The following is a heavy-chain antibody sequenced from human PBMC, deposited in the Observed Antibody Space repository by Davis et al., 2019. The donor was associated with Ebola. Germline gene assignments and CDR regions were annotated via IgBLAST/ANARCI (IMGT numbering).Heavy chain of an antibody. D-gene: IGHD4-17*01. V-gene: IGHV4-39*07. CDR3: ARTTKTNIEDSGLGYNSFDS. Sequence: MPSETLSLTCTVSGGSISSSSYYWGWIRQPPGKGLEWIGNIYYSGSTYYNPSLRSRVAISVDSSKNQFSLKINSVTAADTATYYCARTTKTNIEDSGLGYNSFDSWGQGVLVSVSS. CDR2: IYYSGST. CDR1: GGSISSSSYY. J-gene: IGHJ5*01.